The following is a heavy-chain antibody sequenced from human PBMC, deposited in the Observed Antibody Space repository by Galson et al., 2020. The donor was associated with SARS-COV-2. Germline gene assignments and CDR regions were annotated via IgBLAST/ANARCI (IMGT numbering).Heavy chain of an antibody. Sequence: ASVKVSCKASGYTFSDYYMHWVRQAPGQGLEWMGWINPNSGGTNYAQRFQGRVTMTGDTSISTAYMELKNLRSNDTAVYYCARDRISAPDDFDYWGQGTLVSVS. CDR3: ARDRISAPDDFDY. J-gene: IGHJ4*02. D-gene: IGHD6-13*01. CDR2: INPNSGGT. CDR1: GYTFSDYY. V-gene: IGHV1-2*02.